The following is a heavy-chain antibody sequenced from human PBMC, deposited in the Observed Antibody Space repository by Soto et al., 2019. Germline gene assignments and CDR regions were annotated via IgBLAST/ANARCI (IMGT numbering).Heavy chain of an antibody. CDR1: GFTFSSYG. CDR3: AKDLQPRYDFWSGYYSNWFDP. CDR2: ISYDGSNK. D-gene: IGHD3-3*01. V-gene: IGHV3-30*18. Sequence: QVQLVESGGGVVQPGRSLRLSCAASGFTFSSYGMHWVRQAPGKGLEWVAVISYDGSNKYYADSVKGRFTISRDNSKNTLYPQMNSLRAEDTAVYYCAKDLQPRYDFWSGYYSNWFDPWGQGTLVTVSS. J-gene: IGHJ5*02.